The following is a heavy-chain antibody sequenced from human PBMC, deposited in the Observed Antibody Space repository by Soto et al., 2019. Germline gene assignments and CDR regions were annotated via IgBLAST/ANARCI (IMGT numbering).Heavy chain of an antibody. Sequence: QVQLVQSGAEVKKPGSSVKVSCKASVGTFSSYAISWVRQAPGQGLEWMGVIIPIAGTANYAQKFQGRVTITADESTSTAYMELSSLRSEDTAVYYCARSQGSSTSLEIYYYYYCGMDVWGPGTTVTVSS. V-gene: IGHV1-69*01. CDR2: IIPIAGTA. CDR1: VGTFSSYA. J-gene: IGHJ6*02. D-gene: IGHD2-2*01. CDR3: ARSQGSSTSLEIYYYYYCGMDV.